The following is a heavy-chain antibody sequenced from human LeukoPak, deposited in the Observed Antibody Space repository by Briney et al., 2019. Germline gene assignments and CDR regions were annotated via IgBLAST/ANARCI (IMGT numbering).Heavy chain of an antibody. CDR2: ISAYYGNT. Sequence: ASVKVSCKASGYTFTSYGISWVRQAPGQGLEWMGWISAYYGNTNYAQKLQGRVTMTTDTSTSTAYMELRSLRSDDTAVYYCARDGPDVDCSGGSCYSGSWGQGTLVTVSS. CDR1: GYTFTSYG. V-gene: IGHV1-18*04. CDR3: ARDGPDVDCSGGSCYSGS. J-gene: IGHJ5*02. D-gene: IGHD2-15*01.